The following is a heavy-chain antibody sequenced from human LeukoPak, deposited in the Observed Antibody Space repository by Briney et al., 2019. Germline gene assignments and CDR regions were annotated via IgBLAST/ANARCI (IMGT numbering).Heavy chain of an antibody. Sequence: ASVKVSCKASGYVFTSYGISWVRQAPGQGLEWMGWINPNSGGTNYAQKFQGRVTMTRDTSISTAYMELRRLRSDDTAVYYCARVPRYCSSTSCYYFDYWGQGTLVTVSS. V-gene: IGHV1-2*02. D-gene: IGHD2-2*01. CDR3: ARVPRYCSSTSCYYFDY. J-gene: IGHJ4*02. CDR1: GYVFTSYG. CDR2: INPNSGGT.